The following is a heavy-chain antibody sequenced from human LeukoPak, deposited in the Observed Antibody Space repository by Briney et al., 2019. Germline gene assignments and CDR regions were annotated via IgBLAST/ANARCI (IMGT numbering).Heavy chain of an antibody. CDR2: ISGDGGNT. J-gene: IGHJ4*02. V-gene: IGHV3-23*01. CDR1: GFTFSNYG. D-gene: IGHD6-25*01. Sequence: GGSLRLSCAASGFTFSNYGMCWVRQAPGKGLEWVSLISGDGGNTYYPDSVKGRFTISRDNSKNKVYLQMNSLRAEDTALYYCAPDLRGSASSLDDWGQGTLVTVSS. CDR3: APDLRGSASSLDD.